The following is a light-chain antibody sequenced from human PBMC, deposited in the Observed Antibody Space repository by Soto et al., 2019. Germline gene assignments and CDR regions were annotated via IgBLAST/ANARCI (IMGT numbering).Light chain of an antibody. Sequence: VLTQPASVSGSPGQSITISCTGTSSDVGGYNYVSWYQQHPGKAPKLMIYEVSNRPSGVSNRFSGSKSGNTASLTISGLQAEDEADYYCSSYTSSSTPYVFGTGTKVTV. J-gene: IGLJ1*01. V-gene: IGLV2-14*01. CDR3: SSYTSSSTPYV. CDR2: EVS. CDR1: SSDVGGYNY.